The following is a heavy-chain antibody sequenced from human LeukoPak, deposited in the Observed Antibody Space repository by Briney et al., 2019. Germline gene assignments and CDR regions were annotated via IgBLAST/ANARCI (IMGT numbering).Heavy chain of an antibody. V-gene: IGHV1-46*01. CDR2: INPSGGST. CDR3: VSPVIVATMAAFGY. CDR1: GYTFTSYY. D-gene: IGHD5-12*01. Sequence: ASVKVSCKASGYTFTSYYMHWVRQAPGQGLEWMGIINPSGGSTSYAQKFQGRVTMTRDMSTSTVYMELSSLRSDDTAVYYCVSPVIVATMAAFGYWGQGTLVTVSS. J-gene: IGHJ4*02.